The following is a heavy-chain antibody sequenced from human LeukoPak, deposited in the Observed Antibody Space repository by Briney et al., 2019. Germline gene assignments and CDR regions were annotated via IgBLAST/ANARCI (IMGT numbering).Heavy chain of an antibody. CDR1: GFTFSSYS. CDR3: ARDNDDYGDYLH. CDR2: ISSSSSYI. D-gene: IGHD4-17*01. V-gene: IGHV3-21*01. J-gene: IGHJ4*02. Sequence: PGGSLRLSCAASGFTFSSYSMNWVRQAPGKGLEWVSSISSSSSYIYYADSVKGRFTISRDNAKNSLYLQMNSLRAEDTAVYYCARDNDDYGDYLHWGQGTLVTVSS.